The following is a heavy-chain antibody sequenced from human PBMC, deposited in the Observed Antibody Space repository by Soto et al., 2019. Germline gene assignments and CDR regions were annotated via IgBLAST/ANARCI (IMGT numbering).Heavy chain of an antibody. D-gene: IGHD2-2*01. CDR3: ARDGGVIIAAATGGGYGMDV. CDR2: ISSRGNYT. J-gene: IGHJ6*02. Sequence: HVQMVESGGDLVKPGGSLRLSCAVSGFTFSDYYTSWIRQAPEKGLEWVAYISSRGNYTNYADSVRGRFTISRDNVKNSLFLQMNSLRDEDTAVYYCARDGGVIIAAATGGGYGMDVWGQGTTVIVSS. CDR1: GFTFSDYY. V-gene: IGHV3-11*06.